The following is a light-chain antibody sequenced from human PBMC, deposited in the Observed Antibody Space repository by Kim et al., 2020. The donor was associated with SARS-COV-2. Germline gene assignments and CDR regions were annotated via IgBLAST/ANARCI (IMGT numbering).Light chain of an antibody. J-gene: IGKJ1*01. CDR1: QSISNW. CDR3: QQYNSYPWT. CDR2: KAS. V-gene: IGKV1-5*03. Sequence: DIQMTQSPSTLSASVRDRVTITCRASQSISNWLAWYQQKPGKVPKLLIYKASTLESGVPSRFSGSGSGTEFTLTISSLQPDDFATYYCQQYNSYPWTFGQGTKVDIK.